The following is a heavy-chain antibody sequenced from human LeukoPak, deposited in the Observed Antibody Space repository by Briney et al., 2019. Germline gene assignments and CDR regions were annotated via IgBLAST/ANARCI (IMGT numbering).Heavy chain of an antibody. D-gene: IGHD5-18*01. V-gene: IGHV3-9*01. CDR1: GFTFADYT. CDR2: ISGIRGRI. CDR3: AKDEDGETAMVPGY. Sequence: GGSLRLSCAAPGFTFADYTIQRVRHAPGEGLGRGSRISGIRGRIDSGDSVRGRFTISREKATKTLFLQMSRLRGERTAIYFCAKDEDGETAMVPGYWGQRTLVTVSS. J-gene: IGHJ4*02.